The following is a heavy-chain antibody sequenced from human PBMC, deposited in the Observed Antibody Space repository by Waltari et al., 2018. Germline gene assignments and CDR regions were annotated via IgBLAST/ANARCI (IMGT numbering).Heavy chain of an antibody. D-gene: IGHD3-3*01. V-gene: IGHV4-61*02. CDR2: IYTIGGT. Sequence: QVQLQESGPGLVKPSQTLSLTCTVSGGSISSGSYYWSWIRQPAGKGLEWIGRIYTIGGTNSNPTLKIRVTISVDTSKNQFSLKLSSVTAADTAVYYCARTRITILGVVEPLGYWGQGTLVTVSS. CDR3: ARTRITILGVVEPLGY. CDR1: GGSISSGSYY. J-gene: IGHJ4*02.